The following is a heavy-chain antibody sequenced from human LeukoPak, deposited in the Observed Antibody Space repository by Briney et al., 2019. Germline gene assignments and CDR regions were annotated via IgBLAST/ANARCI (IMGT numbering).Heavy chain of an antibody. J-gene: IGHJ4*02. CDR2: ISYDGNNK. CDR1: GFTFSSFA. D-gene: IGHD6-19*01. CDR3: ARKGAVAATADY. V-gene: IGHV3-30*01. Sequence: GGSLRLSCAASGFTFSSFALHWVRQAPGKGLQWVAVISYDGNNKYYADSVKGRFTISRDNSKNTLYLQMNNLRAQDTAVYYCARKGAVAATADYWGQGTLVTVSS.